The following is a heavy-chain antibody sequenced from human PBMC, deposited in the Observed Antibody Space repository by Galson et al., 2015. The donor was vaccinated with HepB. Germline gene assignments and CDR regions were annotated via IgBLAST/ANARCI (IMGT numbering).Heavy chain of an antibody. CDR2: ISYDGSNK. Sequence: SLRLSCAASGFTFSSYGMHWVRQAPGKGLEWVAVISYDGSNKYYADSVKGRFTISRDNSKNTLYLQMNSLRAEDTAVYYCACGAVSGSYWPPFDYWGQGTLVTVSS. J-gene: IGHJ4*02. D-gene: IGHD1-26*01. CDR3: ACGAVSGSYWPPFDY. V-gene: IGHV3-30*19. CDR1: GFTFSSYG.